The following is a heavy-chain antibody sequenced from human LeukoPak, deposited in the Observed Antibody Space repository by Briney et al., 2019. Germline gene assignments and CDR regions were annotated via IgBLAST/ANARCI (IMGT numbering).Heavy chain of an antibody. D-gene: IGHD4-23*01. J-gene: IGHJ4*02. CDR2: ISYDGSNK. CDR1: GFTFSSYG. CDR3: AKDYGGFDY. Sequence: PGGSLRLSCAASGFTFSSYGMHWVRQAPGKGLEWVAVISYDGSNKYYADSVKGRFTISRDNSKNTLYLQMNSLRAEDTAVYYCAKDYGGFDYWGQGTLVTVSS. V-gene: IGHV3-30*18.